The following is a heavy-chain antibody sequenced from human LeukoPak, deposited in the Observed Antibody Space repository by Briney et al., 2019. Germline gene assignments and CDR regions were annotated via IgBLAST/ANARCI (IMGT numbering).Heavy chain of an antibody. Sequence: SETLSLTCGVSGGSISSTNWWSWVRQPPGKGLEWIGEIYPSGSTNYNPSLKSRVTISLDKSKNQFSLNLSSVTAADTALYYCARVLYGGKNYFDYWGQGTLVTVSS. CDR2: IYPSGST. CDR1: GGSISSTNW. D-gene: IGHD4-23*01. J-gene: IGHJ4*02. V-gene: IGHV4-4*02. CDR3: ARVLYGGKNYFDY.